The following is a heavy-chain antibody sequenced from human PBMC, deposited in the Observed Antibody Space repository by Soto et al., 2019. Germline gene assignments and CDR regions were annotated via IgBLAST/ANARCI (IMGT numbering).Heavy chain of an antibody. V-gene: IGHV4-59*08. Sequence: QVQLQESGPGVVKPSETLSLTCTISGGSISGYYWTWIRQSPGKGLEYIGYIHYSGSTNYNPSLNSRVTISADTSKNQFSLKLSSVTAADTAVYYCWRISPHGDYAYWGQGTLVTVSS. CDR3: WRISPHGDYAY. CDR2: IHYSGST. J-gene: IGHJ4*02. CDR1: GGSISGYY. D-gene: IGHD4-17*01.